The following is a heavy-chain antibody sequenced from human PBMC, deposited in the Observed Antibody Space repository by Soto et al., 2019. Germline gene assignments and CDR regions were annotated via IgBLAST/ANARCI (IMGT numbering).Heavy chain of an antibody. V-gene: IGHV4-39*01. CDR1: GGSVSSSIYY. Sequence: SETLSLTCTVSGGSVSSSIYYWGWIRQPPRKGLEWIGSIYYSGSTYYNPSLKSRVTISLDTSKNQFSLRLNSVTAADAALYYCAAGDYSGSGTYYNGWFDSWGQGTLVTSPQ. J-gene: IGHJ5*01. CDR3: AAGDYSGSGTYYNGWFDS. CDR2: IYYSGST. D-gene: IGHD3-10*01.